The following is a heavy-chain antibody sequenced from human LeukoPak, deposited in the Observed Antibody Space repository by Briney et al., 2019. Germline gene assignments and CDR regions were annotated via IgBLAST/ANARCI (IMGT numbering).Heavy chain of an antibody. J-gene: IGHJ6*02. Sequence: NPGGSLRLSCAASGFTFSSYGMHWVRQAPGKGLEWVSAIDTSSAYIYYADSVKGRFTISRDNAKSSVFLQMNSLRDDDTAVYYCARIFRYQLVDYYALDVWGQGTTVTVSS. V-gene: IGHV3-21*01. CDR3: ARIFRYQLVDYYALDV. D-gene: IGHD2-2*01. CDR2: IDTSSAYI. CDR1: GFTFSSYG.